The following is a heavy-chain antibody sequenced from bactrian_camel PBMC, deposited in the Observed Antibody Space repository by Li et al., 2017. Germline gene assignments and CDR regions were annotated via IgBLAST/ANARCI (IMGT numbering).Heavy chain of an antibody. CDR1: GFTFSSYR. Sequence: HVQLVESGGELVQPGGSLRLSRAANGFTFSSYRMFWVRQAPGKGLEWVSAILSDGTTTFYADSVKGRFTISRDNARKTVYLQMNSLKPDDTAMYYCAVSGLFSCGGNWRFVTPGGFAGWGQGTQVTVS. D-gene: IGHD8*01. V-gene: IGHV3S6*01. J-gene: IGHJ4*01. CDR3: AVSGLFSCGGNWRFVTPGGFAG. CDR2: ILSDGTTT.